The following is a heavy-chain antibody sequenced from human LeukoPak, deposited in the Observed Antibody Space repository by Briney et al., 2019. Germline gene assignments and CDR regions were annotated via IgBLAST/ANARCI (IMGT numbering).Heavy chain of an antibody. CDR2: IKQDGSEK. J-gene: IGHJ6*02. CDR3: AREATYYDYVWGSYRPGADSYGMDV. V-gene: IGHV3-7*01. Sequence: GGSLRLSCAASGFTFSSYWMSWVRQAPGKGLEWVANIKQDGSEKYYVDSVKGRFTISRDNAKNSLYLQMNSLRAEDTAVYYCAREATYYDYVWGSYRPGADSYGMDVWGQGTPVTVSS. CDR1: GFTFSSYW. D-gene: IGHD3-16*02.